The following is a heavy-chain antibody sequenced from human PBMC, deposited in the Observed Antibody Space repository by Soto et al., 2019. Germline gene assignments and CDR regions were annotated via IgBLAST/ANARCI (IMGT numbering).Heavy chain of an antibody. CDR1: GFTFSNYA. V-gene: IGHV3-23*01. J-gene: IGHJ4*02. CDR2: ISGSGGGA. Sequence: EVQLLESGGGSVQPGGSLRLSCAASGFTFSNYAMTWVRQAPGKGLEWVSHISGSGGGADYADSVKGRFTVSRDNSQNTLFLQMNNLRVEDTALYYCAKTGGSCWHLIDWGQGTLVSVSS. D-gene: IGHD6-19*01. CDR3: AKTGGSCWHLID.